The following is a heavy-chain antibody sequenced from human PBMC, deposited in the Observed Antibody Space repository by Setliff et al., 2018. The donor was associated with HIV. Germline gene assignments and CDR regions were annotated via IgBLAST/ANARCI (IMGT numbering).Heavy chain of an antibody. J-gene: IGHJ4*02. V-gene: IGHV3-74*01. CDR1: GFTFSSYW. CDR2: MNSDGSTI. CDR3: ARDLSPGITAPLDY. Sequence: GGSLRLSCEASGFTFSSYWMHWVRQAPGKGLVWVSRMNSDGSTINYADSVRGRFTISRDDAKKSLYLQMNSLRAEDTAVYYCARDLSPGITAPLDYWGQGTLVTVSS. D-gene: IGHD6-13*01.